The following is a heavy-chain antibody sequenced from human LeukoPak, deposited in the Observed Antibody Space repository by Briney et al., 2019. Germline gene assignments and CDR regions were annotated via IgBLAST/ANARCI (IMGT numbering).Heavy chain of an antibody. CDR1: GGTFISYA. Sequence: GSSVKVSCKASGGTFISYAISWVRQAPGQGLEWMGGIIPIFGTANYAQKFQGRVTITADESTSTAYVELSSLRSEDTAVYYCARAEYPSDYYYGMDVWGQGTTVTVSS. CDR2: IIPIFGTA. J-gene: IGHJ6*02. D-gene: IGHD2-2*01. CDR3: ARAEYPSDYYYGMDV. V-gene: IGHV1-69*01.